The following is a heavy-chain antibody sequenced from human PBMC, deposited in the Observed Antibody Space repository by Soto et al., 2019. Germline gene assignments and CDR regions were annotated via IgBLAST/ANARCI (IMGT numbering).Heavy chain of an antibody. Sequence: QLQLQESGPGLVKPSETLSLTCTVSGGSISSNSFYWGWIRQPPGKGLGWIGTIFYTGSTYYNPSLKGRVTISVDTSKNQFSLKLSSVTAADTAVYYCAAQYSYGFPFDYWGQGTLVTVSS. V-gene: IGHV4-39*01. J-gene: IGHJ4*02. D-gene: IGHD5-18*01. CDR3: AAQYSYGFPFDY. CDR2: IFYTGST. CDR1: GGSISSNSFY.